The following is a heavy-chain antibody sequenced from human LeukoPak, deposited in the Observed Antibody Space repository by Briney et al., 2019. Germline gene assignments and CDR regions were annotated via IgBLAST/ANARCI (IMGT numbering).Heavy chain of an antibody. Sequence: GGSLRLSCAASGFTFSSYSMNWVRQAPGKGLEWVSSISSRSSYIYYADSVKGRFTISRDNAKNTLYLQMNSLRAEDTAVYYCAKTPGTMVRGVIFAAFDIWGQGTMVTVSS. CDR3: AKTPGTMVRGVIFAAFDI. V-gene: IGHV3-21*04. CDR1: GFTFSSYS. D-gene: IGHD3-10*01. CDR2: ISSRSSYI. J-gene: IGHJ3*02.